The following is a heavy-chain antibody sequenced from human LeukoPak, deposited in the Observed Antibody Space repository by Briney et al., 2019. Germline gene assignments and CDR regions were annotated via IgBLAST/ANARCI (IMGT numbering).Heavy chain of an antibody. D-gene: IGHD5-24*01. V-gene: IGHV3-7*01. CDR2: IKQDGSET. Sequence: PGGSLRLSCAASGFIFSRYGMTWVRQAPGRGLEWVANIKQDGSETNYVGSVKGRFTISRDNAKNSLALQMNSLRVEDTAVYYCVKGGWMADWGQGTLVSVSS. J-gene: IGHJ4*02. CDR1: GFIFSRYG. CDR3: VKGGWMAD.